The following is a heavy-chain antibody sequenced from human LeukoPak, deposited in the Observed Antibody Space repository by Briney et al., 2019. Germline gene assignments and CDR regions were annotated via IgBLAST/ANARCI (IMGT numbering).Heavy chain of an antibody. D-gene: IGHD1-26*01. Sequence: GGSLRLSCATSGFTFDDYYMTWIRQAPGKGLGWVSYISISGTTIFYTDSVKGRFTISRDNAKNSLYLQMNSLRAEDTAVYYCARVHIEGWFFDLWGRGTLVTVSS. V-gene: IGHV3-11*04. J-gene: IGHJ2*01. CDR2: ISISGTTI. CDR1: GFTFDDYY. CDR3: ARVHIEGWFFDL.